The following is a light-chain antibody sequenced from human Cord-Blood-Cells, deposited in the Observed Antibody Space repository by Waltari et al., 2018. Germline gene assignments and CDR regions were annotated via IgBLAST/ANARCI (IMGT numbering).Light chain of an antibody. V-gene: IGLV2-23*03. CDR1: SSDVGSYNF. Sequence: QSALTQPASVSGSTGQSIPISCTGTSSDVGSYNFLSWYQQRPGKAPQLMIYEGSKRPSGVSNRFSGSKSGNTASLTISGLQAEDEADYYCCSYAGSSTFHVVFGGGTKLTVL. J-gene: IGLJ2*01. CDR2: EGS. CDR3: CSYAGSSTFHVV.